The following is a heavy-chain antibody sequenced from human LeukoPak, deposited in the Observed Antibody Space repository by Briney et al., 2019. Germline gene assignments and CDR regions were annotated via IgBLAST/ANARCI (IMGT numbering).Heavy chain of an antibody. CDR2: IYYSGIT. CDR1: GASISGSSHYF. J-gene: IGHJ4*02. V-gene: IGHV4-39*01. Sequence: SETLSLTCTVSGASISGSSHYFWCWIRQTPGKGLEWIGSIYYSGITYYPPSLKSRLTISVDTSSNQFSLKLSSVSAADTAVYYCARHRQGGIYSSSWYGFDYWGQGTLVTVSS. CDR3: ARHRQGGIYSSSWYGFDY. D-gene: IGHD6-13*01.